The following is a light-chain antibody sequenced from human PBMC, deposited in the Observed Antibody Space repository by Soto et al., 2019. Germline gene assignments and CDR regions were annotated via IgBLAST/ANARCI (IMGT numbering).Light chain of an antibody. V-gene: IGKV3-20*01. CDR2: GAS. CDR3: QQYSSPPRT. J-gene: IGKJ1*01. Sequence: EIVLTQSPATPSFSPGERATLSFRASQSLNNYLGWYQQKPGQAPRLLIYGASSRATGIPDRFSGSGSGTDFTLIISRLEPEDFATYYCQQYSSPPRTFGQGTKVDIK. CDR1: QSLNNY.